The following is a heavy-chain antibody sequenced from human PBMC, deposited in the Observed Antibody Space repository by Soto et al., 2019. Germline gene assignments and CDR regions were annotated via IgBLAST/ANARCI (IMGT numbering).Heavy chain of an antibody. D-gene: IGHD4-17*01. Sequence: QVQLVQSGAEVKKPGASVKVSCKASGYTFTSYYMHWVRQAPGQGLEWMGIINPSGGSTSYAQKYQGRLTMTRDTSTSTDYMELSSLRSEDTAVYYCARDGLYGDYGHYWGQGTLVTVSS. CDR2: INPSGGST. V-gene: IGHV1-46*01. CDR1: GYTFTSYY. CDR3: ARDGLYGDYGHY. J-gene: IGHJ4*02.